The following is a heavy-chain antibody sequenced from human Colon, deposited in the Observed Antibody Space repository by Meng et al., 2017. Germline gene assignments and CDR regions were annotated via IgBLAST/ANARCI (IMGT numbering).Heavy chain of an antibody. V-gene: IGHV3-66*02. CDR3: ARELMLTFDP. Sequence: EWQLEESGGTLGQPGGSLRLSCAASGFSFSPYWMIWVRQAPGQGLEWVSVIYSGGSTYYADSVKGRFTISRDNSKNTLYLQMNSLRAEDTAVYYCARELMLTFDPWGQGTLVTVSS. D-gene: IGHD3-16*01. CDR2: IYSGGST. J-gene: IGHJ5*02. CDR1: GFSFSPYW.